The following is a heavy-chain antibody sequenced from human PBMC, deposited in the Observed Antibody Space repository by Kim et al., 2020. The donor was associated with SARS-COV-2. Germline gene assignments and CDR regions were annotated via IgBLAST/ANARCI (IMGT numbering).Heavy chain of an antibody. V-gene: IGHV1-69*01. CDR2: TE. Sequence: TENDATKHQGRVTITADEHRRTTYMELSSVKSEDTAVYYCARDGDKGFDYWGQGTLVTVSS. D-gene: IGHD7-27*01. J-gene: IGHJ4*02. CDR3: ARDGDKGFDY.